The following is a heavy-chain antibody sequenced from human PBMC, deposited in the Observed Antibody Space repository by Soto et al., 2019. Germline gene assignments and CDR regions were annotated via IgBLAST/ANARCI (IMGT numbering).Heavy chain of an antibody. CDR2: ISAYNGNT. V-gene: IGHV1-18*01. CDR1: GYTFTSYG. J-gene: IGHJ4*02. D-gene: IGHD3-22*01. CDR3: ARIEYYYDSSGYYYVPAFDY. Sequence: GVSVKVSCKASGYTFTSYGSIWVRQAHGQGLEWMGWISAYNGNTNYAQKFQGRVTMTTDTSTSTAYMELRSSVTAADTAVYYCARIEYYYDSSGYYYVPAFDYWGQGTLVTVSS.